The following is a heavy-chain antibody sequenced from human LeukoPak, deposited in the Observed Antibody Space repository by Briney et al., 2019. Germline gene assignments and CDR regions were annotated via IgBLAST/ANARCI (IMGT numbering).Heavy chain of an antibody. CDR1: GFIFSSYS. J-gene: IGHJ4*02. CDR3: ARGLTGGDPV. Sequence: GGSLRLSCAASGFIFSSYSMNWVRQAPGKGLEWVSYISSSSSTIYYVDSVKGRFTISRDNSKNTLYLQMNSLRAEDTAVYYCARGLTGGDPVWGQGTLVTVSS. V-gene: IGHV3-48*01. CDR2: ISSSSSTI. D-gene: IGHD7-27*01.